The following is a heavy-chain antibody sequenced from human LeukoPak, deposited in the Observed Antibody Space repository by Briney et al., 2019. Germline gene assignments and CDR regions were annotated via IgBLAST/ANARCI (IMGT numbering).Heavy chain of an antibody. Sequence: GGSLRLSCVTSGFTFSSYAVTWVRQAPGKGLEWVSAISGSGGNTYYADSVKGRFTISRDNSKDTLYLQMNSLRAEDTAVYYCAKDLGAGGGSVFDYWGQGTLVTVSS. CDR3: AKDLGAGGGSVFDY. CDR2: ISGSGGNT. CDR1: GFTFSSYA. D-gene: IGHD3-10*01. V-gene: IGHV3-23*01. J-gene: IGHJ4*02.